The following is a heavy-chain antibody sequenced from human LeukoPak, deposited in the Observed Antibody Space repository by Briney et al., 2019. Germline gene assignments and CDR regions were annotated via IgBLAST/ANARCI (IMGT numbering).Heavy chain of an antibody. CDR1: GFTVSSNY. D-gene: IGHD5/OR15-5a*01. Sequence: GGSLRLSCAASGFTVSSNYMSWVRQAPGKGLEWVSVVYSGGSTYYADSAKGRFTISRDNSKNTLYLQMNSLRAEDTAVYYCARFSTYDAFDIWGQGTMVTVSS. J-gene: IGHJ3*02. V-gene: IGHV3-66*02. CDR3: ARFSTYDAFDI. CDR2: VYSGGST.